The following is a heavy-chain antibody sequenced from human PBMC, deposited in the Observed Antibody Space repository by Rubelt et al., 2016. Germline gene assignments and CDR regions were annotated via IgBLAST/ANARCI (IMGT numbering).Heavy chain of an antibody. V-gene: IGHV1-2*02. D-gene: IGHD3-3*01. CDR3: VRGGGRFLEWLYGFDP. CDR2: IYPKNGVT. J-gene: IGHJ5*02. Sequence: APGQGLEWMGWIYPKNGVTDYAQKFQGRVALTRDTSISTASMELSSLTSDDTAVYYCVRGGGRFLEWLYGFDPWGQGTLVTVSS.